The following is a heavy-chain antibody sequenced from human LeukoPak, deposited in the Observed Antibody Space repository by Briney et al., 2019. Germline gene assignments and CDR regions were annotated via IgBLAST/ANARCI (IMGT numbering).Heavy chain of an antibody. J-gene: IGHJ4*02. V-gene: IGHV1-2*04. CDR2: INPNSGGT. Sequence: ASVKVSCKASGYTFTGYYMHWVRQAPGQGLEWMGWINPNSGGTNYAQKFQGWVTMTRDTSISTAYMELSRLRSDDTAVYYCARILSTEDPRDYWGQGTLVTVSS. CDR3: ARILSTEDPRDY. CDR1: GYTFTGYY. D-gene: IGHD2-8*02.